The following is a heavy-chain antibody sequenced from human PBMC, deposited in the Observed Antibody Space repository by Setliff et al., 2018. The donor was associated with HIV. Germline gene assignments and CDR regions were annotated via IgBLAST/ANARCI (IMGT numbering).Heavy chain of an antibody. Sequence: WASVKVSCKASGYTFIGNYIHWVQQAPGQGLEWVGWFDPNSGGTNFAQKFQGRVTLTRDTSINTAYMELSRLKSEDTAVYYCAREGSGWYLTSYYYYGMDVWGQGTTVTAP. V-gene: IGHV1-2*02. CDR1: GYTFIGNY. CDR2: FDPNSGGT. D-gene: IGHD6-19*01. J-gene: IGHJ6*02. CDR3: AREGSGWYLTSYYYYGMDV.